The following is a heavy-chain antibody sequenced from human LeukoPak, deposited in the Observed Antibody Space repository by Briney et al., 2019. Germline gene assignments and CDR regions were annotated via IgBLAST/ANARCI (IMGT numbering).Heavy chain of an antibody. CDR1: GFTFSSYS. CDR3: AEETYDSSGYYPFQH. V-gene: IGHV3-21*01. D-gene: IGHD3-22*01. Sequence: GGSLRLSCAASGFTFSSYSMNWVSQAPGKGLEGVSSIISSSSYIYYADSVKGRFTISRDNAKNLQYLQMNSLRAEDTAVYYCAEETYDSSGYYPFQHWGQGTLVTVSS. CDR2: IISSSSYI. J-gene: IGHJ1*01.